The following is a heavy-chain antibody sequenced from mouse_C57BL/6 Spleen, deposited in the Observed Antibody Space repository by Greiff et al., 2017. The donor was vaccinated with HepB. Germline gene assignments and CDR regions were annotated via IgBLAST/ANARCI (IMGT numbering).Heavy chain of an antibody. J-gene: IGHJ1*03. CDR3: ARSKGGSVYWYFDV. CDR2: IYPGDGDT. Sequence: VKVVESGPELVKPGASVKISCKASGYAFSSSWMNWVKQRPGKGLEWIGRIYPGDGDTNYNGKFKGKATLTADKSSSTAYMQLSSLTSEDSAVYFCARSKGGSVYWYFDVWGTGTTVTVSS. V-gene: IGHV1-82*01. D-gene: IGHD1-1*02. CDR1: GYAFSSSW.